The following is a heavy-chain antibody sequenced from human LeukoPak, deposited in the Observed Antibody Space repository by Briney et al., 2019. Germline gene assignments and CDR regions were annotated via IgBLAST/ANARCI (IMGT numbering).Heavy chain of an antibody. V-gene: IGHV3-23*01. J-gene: IGHJ4*02. D-gene: IGHD5-12*01. Sequence: GSLRLSCAASGFTFSSYAMSWVRQAPGKGLEWVSAISGNGGSTYYADSVKGRFTISRDNSKNTLYLQMNSLRAEDTAVYYCAKAKEWLREPDYWGQGTLVTVSS. CDR1: GFTFSSYA. CDR2: ISGNGGST. CDR3: AKAKEWLREPDY.